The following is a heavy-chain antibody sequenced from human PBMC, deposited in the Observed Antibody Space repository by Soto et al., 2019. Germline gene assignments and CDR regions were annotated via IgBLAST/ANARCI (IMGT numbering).Heavy chain of an antibody. CDR3: VSWVSAHFDY. CDR2: IDQLGTTT. CDR1: GLTISSHV. Sequence: EAQLLESGGALGQPGGSLRLSCAASGLTISSHVMSWVRQAPGTGLEWVATIDQLGTTTHYPDSVKGRFTISRDSSRNTLDLQMNNLRVADTALYYCVSWVSAHFDYWGQGTPVTVSS. V-gene: IGHV3-23*05. D-gene: IGHD3-16*01. J-gene: IGHJ4*02.